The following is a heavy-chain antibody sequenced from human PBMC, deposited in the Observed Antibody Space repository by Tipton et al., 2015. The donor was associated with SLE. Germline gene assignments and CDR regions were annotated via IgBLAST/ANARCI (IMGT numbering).Heavy chain of an antibody. Sequence: QLVQSGAEVKKPGASVKVSCKASGYTFTSYYMHWVRQAPGQGLEWMGIINPSGGSTSYAQKFQGRVTMTRDTSTSTVYMELSSLRSEDTAVYYCARRGYYYDSSGYDIFDYWGQGTLVTVSS. J-gene: IGHJ4*02. CDR2: INPSGGST. CDR1: GYTFTSYY. V-gene: IGHV1-46*01. CDR3: ARRGYYYDSSGYDIFDY. D-gene: IGHD3-22*01.